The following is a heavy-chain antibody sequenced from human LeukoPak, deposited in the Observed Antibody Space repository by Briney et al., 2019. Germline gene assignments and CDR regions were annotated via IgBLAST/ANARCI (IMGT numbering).Heavy chain of an antibody. V-gene: IGHV1-18*01. D-gene: IGHD2-2*01. J-gene: IGHJ5*02. CDR2: ISAYNGNT. CDR1: GYTFTSYG. Sequence: GASVKVSCKASGYTFTSYGIIWVRQAPGQGLEWMGWISAYNGNTNYAQKLQGRVTMTTDTSTSTAYMELRSLRSDDTAVYYCARAFSTTSYNWFDPWGQGTLVTVSS. CDR3: ARAFSTTSYNWFDP.